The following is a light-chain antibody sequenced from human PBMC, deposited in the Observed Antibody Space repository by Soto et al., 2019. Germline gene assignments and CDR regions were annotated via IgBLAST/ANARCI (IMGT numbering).Light chain of an antibody. CDR1: SSNIGAGYD. V-gene: IGLV1-40*01. CDR2: GNS. Sequence: QSVLTQPPSVSGAPGQRVTISCTGSSSNIGAGYDVHWYQQLPGTAPKLLIYGNSNRPSGVPDRFSGSKSGTSASLAITGLQAEDEADYYCQSYDSCLSLFGTGTKLTVL. J-gene: IGLJ1*01. CDR3: QSYDSCLSL.